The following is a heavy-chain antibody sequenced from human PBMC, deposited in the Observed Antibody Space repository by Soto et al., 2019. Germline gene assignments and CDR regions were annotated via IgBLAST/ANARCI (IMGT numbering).Heavy chain of an antibody. CDR3: ATTSSSTVGTARFDS. Sequence: PSETLSLTCAVSGGSISSSTWWSWVRQPPGEGLEWIGQIYHSGSTNYNPSLKSRVTISVDKSRKQFSLKLTSVTAADTAVYFCATTSSSTVGTARFDSWGQGALVTVSS. D-gene: IGHD1-26*01. CDR1: GGSISSSTW. CDR2: IYHSGST. J-gene: IGHJ4*02. V-gene: IGHV4-4*02.